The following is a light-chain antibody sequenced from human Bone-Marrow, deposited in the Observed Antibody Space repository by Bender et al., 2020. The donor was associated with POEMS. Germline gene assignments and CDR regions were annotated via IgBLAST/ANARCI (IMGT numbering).Light chain of an antibody. Sequence: QSVLTQPPSVSGAPGQRVTISCTGSSSNTGSGYDINWYQHLPGTAPKLLIYGYNNRPSGVPDRFSGSKSGTSASLAITGLQAEDEGDYFCCSFAGTTTFYVFGTGTKVTVL. V-gene: IGLV1-40*01. CDR2: GYN. CDR3: CSFAGTTTFYV. J-gene: IGLJ1*01. CDR1: SSNTGSGYD.